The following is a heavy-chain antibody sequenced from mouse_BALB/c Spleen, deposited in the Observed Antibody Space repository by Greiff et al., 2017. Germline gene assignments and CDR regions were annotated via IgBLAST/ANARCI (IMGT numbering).Heavy chain of an antibody. Sequence: EVKLVESGGGLVQPGGSRKLSCAASGFTFSSFGMHWVRQAPEKGLEWVAYISSGSSTIYYADTVKGRFTISRDNPKNTLFLQMTSLRSEDTAMYYCARSDDGYAMDYWGQGTSVTVSA. J-gene: IGHJ4*01. V-gene: IGHV5-17*02. CDR3: ARSDDGYAMDY. CDR2: ISSGSSTI. D-gene: IGHD2-3*01. CDR1: GFTFSSFG.